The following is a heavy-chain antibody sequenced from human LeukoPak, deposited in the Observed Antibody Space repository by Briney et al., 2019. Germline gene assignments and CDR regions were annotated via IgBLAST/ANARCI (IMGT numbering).Heavy chain of an antibody. CDR3: ARLLNHRLFDY. CDR2: IYPGDSDT. J-gene: IGHJ4*02. D-gene: IGHD1-14*01. Sequence: ASVKVSCKGSGYSFTSYWIGWVRQMPGKGLEWMGIIYPGDSDTRYSPSFQGQVTISADKSISTAYLQWSSLKASDTAMYYCARLLNHRLFDYWGQGTLVTVSS. V-gene: IGHV5-51*01. CDR1: GYSFTSYW.